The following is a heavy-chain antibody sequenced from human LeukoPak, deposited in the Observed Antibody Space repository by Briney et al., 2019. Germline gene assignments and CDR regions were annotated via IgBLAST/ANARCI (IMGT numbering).Heavy chain of an antibody. Sequence: GGSLRLSCEASGFIFSSYWMSWVRQAPGKGLAWVANINQHGSEKYYVDSVKGRFTISRDNAKNSLYLQMNSLRAEDTAVYYCARDLMGIAYRGAFYYWGQGTLVTVSS. CDR3: ARDLMGIAYRGAFYY. CDR2: INQHGSEK. CDR1: GFIFSSYW. D-gene: IGHD6-13*01. J-gene: IGHJ4*02. V-gene: IGHV3-7*03.